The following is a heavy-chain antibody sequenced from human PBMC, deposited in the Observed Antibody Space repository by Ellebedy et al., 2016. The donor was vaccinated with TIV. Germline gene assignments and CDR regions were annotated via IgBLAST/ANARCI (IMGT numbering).Heavy chain of an antibody. CDR2: IYPGDSDT. J-gene: IGHJ4*02. Sequence: GESLKISCAGSGFSFTNYCIGWVRQIPGKGLDWMGIIYPGDSDTRYTPSFQGQVTISADKSISTAYLQWSSLKASDTAMYYCAGAKYYGSGTYAHYLDYWGQGTLVTVSS. D-gene: IGHD3-10*01. V-gene: IGHV5-51*01. CDR1: GFSFTNYC. CDR3: AGAKYYGSGTYAHYLDY.